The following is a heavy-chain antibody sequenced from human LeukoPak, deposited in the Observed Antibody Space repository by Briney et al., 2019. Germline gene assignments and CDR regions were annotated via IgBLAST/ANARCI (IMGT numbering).Heavy chain of an antibody. V-gene: IGHV4-4*07. CDR1: GGSISSYY. CDR3: ARGRGYYDSSGYYYFDY. J-gene: IGHJ4*02. CDR2: IHTTGST. D-gene: IGHD3-22*01. Sequence: SETLSLTCTVSGGSISSYYWSWIRQPAGKGLQWIGRIHTTGSTNYNPSLKSRVTMSVDTSKNQFSLKLSSVTAADTAVYYCARGRGYYDSSGYYYFDYWGQGTLVTVSS.